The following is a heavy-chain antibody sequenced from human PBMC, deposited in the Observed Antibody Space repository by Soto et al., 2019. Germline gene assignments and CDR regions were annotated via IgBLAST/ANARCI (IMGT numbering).Heavy chain of an antibody. D-gene: IGHD2-2*01. CDR3: ARQGCSSTSCYAPAEYFQH. J-gene: IGHJ1*01. CDR2: IYYSGST. Sequence: AETMALTCCISGASSTSTNSYWGWIRQPPGKDLEWIAYIYYSGSTNYNPSLKSRVTISVDTSKNQFSLKLSSVTAADAAVYYCARQGCSSTSCYAPAEYFQHWGQGTLVTVSS. V-gene: IGHV4-39*01. CDR1: GASSTSTNSY.